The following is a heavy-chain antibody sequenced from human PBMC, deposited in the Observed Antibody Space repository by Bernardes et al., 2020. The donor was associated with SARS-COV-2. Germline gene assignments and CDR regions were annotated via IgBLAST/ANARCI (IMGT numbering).Heavy chain of an antibody. V-gene: IGHV3-21*01. J-gene: IGHJ4*02. CDR2: ISSSSSYI. D-gene: IGHD4-17*01. CDR3: ARDLSSYGDYVEGSPPATNY. CDR1: GFTFSSYS. Sequence: GGSLRLSCAASGFTFSSYSMNWVRQAPGKGLEWVSSISSSSSYIYYADSVKGRFTISRDNAKNSLYLQMNSLRAEDTAVYYCARDLSSYGDYVEGSPPATNYWGQGTLVTVSS.